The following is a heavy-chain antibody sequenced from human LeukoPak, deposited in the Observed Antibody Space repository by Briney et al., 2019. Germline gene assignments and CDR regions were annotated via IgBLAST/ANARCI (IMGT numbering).Heavy chain of an antibody. Sequence: GASVKVSCKASEYTFTSYDINWVRQAPGQGLEWMGWINTNTGNPTYAQGFTGRFVFSLDTSVSTAYLQISSLKAEDTAVYYCARKPYGSRRSAIDYWGQGTLVTVSS. J-gene: IGHJ4*02. V-gene: IGHV7-4-1*02. CDR1: EYTFTSYD. D-gene: IGHD3-10*01. CDR2: INTNTGNP. CDR3: ARKPYGSRRSAIDY.